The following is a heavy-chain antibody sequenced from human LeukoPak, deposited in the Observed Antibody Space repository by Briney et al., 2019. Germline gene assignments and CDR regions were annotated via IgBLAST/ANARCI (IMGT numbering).Heavy chain of an antibody. CDR2: ISYDGSNK. CDR1: GFTFSSYA. J-gene: IGHJ6*02. CDR3: ARGPELRYFDWFDILYGMDV. Sequence: GGSLRLSCAASGFTFSSYAMHWVRQAPGKGLEWVAVISYDGSNKYYADSVKGRFTISRDNSKNTLYLQMNSLRAEDTAVYYCARGPELRYFDWFDILYGMDVWGQGTTVTVSS. D-gene: IGHD3-9*01. V-gene: IGHV3-30-3*01.